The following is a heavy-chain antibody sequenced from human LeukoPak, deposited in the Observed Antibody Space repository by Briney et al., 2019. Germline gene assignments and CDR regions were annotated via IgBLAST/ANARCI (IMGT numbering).Heavy chain of an antibody. V-gene: IGHV4-61*02. J-gene: IGHJ4*02. Sequence: SQTLSLTCTVSGGSISSGSYYGSWIRQPAGKGLEWIGRIYTSGSTNYNPSLKSRVTISVDTSKNQFSLKLSSVTAADTAVYYCARDVTGTTSDYWGQGTLVTVSS. D-gene: IGHD1-7*01. CDR1: GGSISSGSYY. CDR3: ARDVTGTTSDY. CDR2: IYTSGST.